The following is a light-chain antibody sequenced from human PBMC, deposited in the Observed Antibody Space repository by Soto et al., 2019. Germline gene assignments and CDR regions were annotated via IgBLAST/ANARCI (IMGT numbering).Light chain of an antibody. V-gene: IGKV1-5*01. J-gene: IGKJ1*01. CDR1: PNNYNW. CDR3: QQYDTYWT. CDR2: DAS. Sequence: DIQMTQSPSTLSASVGDRVTITCRARPNNYNWLAWHQQKPGKAPTVLIYDASRLESGVPSRFSGSGSGTEFTLTINSLQPDDLATYYCQQYDTYWTFGQGTKVDIK.